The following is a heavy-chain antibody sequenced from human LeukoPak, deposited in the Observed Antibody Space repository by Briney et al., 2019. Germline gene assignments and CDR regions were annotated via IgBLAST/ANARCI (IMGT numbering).Heavy chain of an antibody. J-gene: IGHJ3*02. D-gene: IGHD3-22*01. CDR3: AREGDYYDSSGYYHAFDI. V-gene: IGHV1-8*01. CDR1: GYTFTSYD. Sequence: ASVKVSCKASGYTFTSYDINWVRQATGQGLEWMGWMNPNSGNTGYAQKFQGRVTMTRNTSISTAYMELSSLRSEDTAVYYCAREGDYYDSSGYYHAFDIWGQGTMVTVSS. CDR2: MNPNSGNT.